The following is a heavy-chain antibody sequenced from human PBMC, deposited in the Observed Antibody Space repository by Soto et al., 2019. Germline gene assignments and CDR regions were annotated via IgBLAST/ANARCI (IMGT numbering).Heavy chain of an antibody. D-gene: IGHD3-16*01. CDR2: IYYSGST. CDR1: GGSISSYY. J-gene: IGHJ4*02. Sequence: QVQLQESGPGLVKPSETLSLTCTVSGGSISSYYWSWIRQPPGKGLEWIGYIYYSGSTNYNPSLTSRVTIAVATAKNQFSLKLSSVTAADTAVYYCARRYGGNFDYWGQGTLVTASS. V-gene: IGHV4-59*01. CDR3: ARRYGGNFDY.